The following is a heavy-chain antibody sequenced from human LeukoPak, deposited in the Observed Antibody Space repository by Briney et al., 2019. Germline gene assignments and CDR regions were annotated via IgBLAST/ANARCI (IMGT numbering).Heavy chain of an antibody. V-gene: IGHV3-21*01. CDR2: IDSHI. D-gene: IGHD3-9*01. CDR1: GFTFSNSA. J-gene: IGHJ4*02. Sequence: TGGSLRLSCAASGFTFSNSAMNWVRQVPGKGLEWVSSIDSHIYYPASVRGRFTISRDNARNSVYLQMNSLRVEDTAVYYCARDPLRYLRVGHYDYWGQGTLVAVSS. CDR3: ARDPLRYLRVGHYDY.